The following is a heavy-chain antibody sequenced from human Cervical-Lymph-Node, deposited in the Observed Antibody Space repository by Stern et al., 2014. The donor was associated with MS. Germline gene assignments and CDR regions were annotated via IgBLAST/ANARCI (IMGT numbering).Heavy chain of an antibody. CDR2: IYHSGTT. CDR1: GGSISFYY. D-gene: IGHD3-16*01. J-gene: IGHJ6*02. CDR3: ARAGGGRGDVYYYAMDV. V-gene: IGHV4-59*01. Sequence: QVQLQESGPGLVKPSETLSLSCAVSGGSISFYYWRWIRQSPGKGLEWIGHIYHSGTTNYNPSLKSRVTISVDTSKNQLSLKVNSVTAADTAIYYCARAGGGRGDVYYYAMDVWGQGTTVIVSS.